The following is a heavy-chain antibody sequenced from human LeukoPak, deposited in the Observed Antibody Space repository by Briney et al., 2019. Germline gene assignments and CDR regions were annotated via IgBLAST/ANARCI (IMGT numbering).Heavy chain of an antibody. CDR2: IYYTGST. D-gene: IGHD2-21*01. Sequence: SETLSLSCTVSGGAISSYYWTWFRQPPGKGLEWIGYIYYTGSTNYNPSLDSRVTISVDTSKNQFSLKLSSVTAADTAVYYCARGPQKVVPKYYFDYWGQGTLVTVSS. V-gene: IGHV4-59*01. J-gene: IGHJ4*02. CDR1: GGAISSYY. CDR3: ARGPQKVVPKYYFDY.